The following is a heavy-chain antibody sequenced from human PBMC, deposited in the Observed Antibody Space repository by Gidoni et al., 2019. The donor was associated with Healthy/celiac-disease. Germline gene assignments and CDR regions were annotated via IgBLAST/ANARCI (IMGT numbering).Heavy chain of an antibody. V-gene: IGHV3-30*18. D-gene: IGHD3-16*01. CDR2: ISYDGSNK. CDR1: GFTFSSYG. J-gene: IGHJ6*02. CDR3: AKDPVTLGESYMAPYYYYGMDV. Sequence: QVQLVESGGGVVQPGRSLRLSCAASGFTFSSYGMHWVRQAPGKGLEWVAVISYDGSNKYYADSVKGRFTISRDNSKNTLYLQMNSLRAEDTAVYYCAKDPVTLGESYMAPYYYYGMDVWGQGTTVTVSS.